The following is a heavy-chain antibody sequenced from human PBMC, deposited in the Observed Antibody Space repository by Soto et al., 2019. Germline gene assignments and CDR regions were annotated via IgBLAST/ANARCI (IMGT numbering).Heavy chain of an antibody. Sequence: PVGSLRLSCAASGFTFSEYYMSWIRQAQGKGLEWVSYISSSSSYTNYADSVKGRFTISRDNAKNSLYLQMNSLRAEDTAVYYCARDADILTGSDAFDIWGQGTMVT. CDR3: ARDADILTGSDAFDI. D-gene: IGHD3-9*01. J-gene: IGHJ3*02. V-gene: IGHV3-11*05. CDR1: GFTFSEYY. CDR2: ISSSSSYT.